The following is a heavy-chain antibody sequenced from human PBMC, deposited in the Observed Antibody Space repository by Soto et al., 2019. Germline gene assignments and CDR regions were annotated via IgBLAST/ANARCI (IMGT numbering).Heavy chain of an antibody. CDR3: ARYGSGSYSYYYYMDV. J-gene: IGHJ6*03. CDR1: GGSISSGGYY. Sequence: SETLSLTCTVSGGSISSGGYYWSWIRQHPGKGLEWIGYIYYSGSTYYNPSLKSRVTISVDTSKNQFSLKLSSVTAADTAVYYCARYGSGSYSYYYYMDVWGKGTTVTVSS. D-gene: IGHD3-10*01. V-gene: IGHV4-31*03. CDR2: IYYSGST.